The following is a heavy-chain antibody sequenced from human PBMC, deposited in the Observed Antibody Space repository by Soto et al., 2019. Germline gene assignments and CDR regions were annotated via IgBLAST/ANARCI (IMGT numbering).Heavy chain of an antibody. V-gene: IGHV3-23*01. Sequence: EVQLLESGGGLVQPGGSLRLSCAASGFTFSSYAMSWVRQTPGKGLEWVSAISGRDGSTYYADSVKGRFTISRDNSKNSLYLQMNSLRAEDTAVYYCAKIWFGEVNHFDYWGQGTLVTVSS. D-gene: IGHD3-10*01. J-gene: IGHJ4*02. CDR1: GFTFSSYA. CDR3: AKIWFGEVNHFDY. CDR2: ISGRDGST.